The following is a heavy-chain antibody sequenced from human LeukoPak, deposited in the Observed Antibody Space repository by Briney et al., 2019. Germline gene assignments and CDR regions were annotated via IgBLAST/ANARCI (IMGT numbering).Heavy chain of an antibody. CDR2: ISYDGSNK. CDR1: GFTFSSYG. Sequence: HPGGSLRLSCAASGFTFSSYGMHWVRQAPGKGLEWVAVISYDGSNKYYADSVKGRFTISRDNSKNTLYLQMNSLRAEDTAVYYCAKDDRGGDCLDYWGQGTLVTVSS. V-gene: IGHV3-30*18. CDR3: AKDDRGGDCLDY. J-gene: IGHJ4*02. D-gene: IGHD2-21*02.